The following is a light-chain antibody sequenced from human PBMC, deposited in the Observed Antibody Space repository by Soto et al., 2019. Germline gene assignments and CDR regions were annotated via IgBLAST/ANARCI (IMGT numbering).Light chain of an antibody. J-gene: IGLJ2*01. CDR2: EVD. CDR3: TSYAGSNNLL. CDR1: SSDVGGYKF. V-gene: IGLV2-8*01. Sequence: QSVLTQPPSASGSPGQSVTISCTGTSSDVGGYKFVSWYQQHPGKAPKLMIFEVDKRPSGVPDRFSGSKSGSTAYLAVSGLQAEDEADYYCTSYAGSNNLLFGGGTQLTVL.